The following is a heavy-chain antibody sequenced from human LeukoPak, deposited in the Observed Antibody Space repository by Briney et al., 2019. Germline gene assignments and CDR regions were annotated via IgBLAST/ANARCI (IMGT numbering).Heavy chain of an antibody. Sequence: GGSLRLSCAASGFTFSSYAMTWVRQAPGEGLEWVSALGGSKYYADSVKGRFTISRDNSKNTLYLQMSSLRAEDTAVYYCAKDAGGYSSSWDAFDIWGQGTMVTVSS. CDR1: GFTFSSYA. CDR3: AKDAGGYSSSWDAFDI. CDR2: LGGSK. D-gene: IGHD6-13*01. J-gene: IGHJ3*02. V-gene: IGHV3-23*01.